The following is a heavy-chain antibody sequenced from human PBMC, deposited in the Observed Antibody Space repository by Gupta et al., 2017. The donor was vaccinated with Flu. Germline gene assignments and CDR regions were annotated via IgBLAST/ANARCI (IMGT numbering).Heavy chain of an antibody. D-gene: IGHD3-16*01. J-gene: IGHJ5*02. Sequence: EAQLLESGGGLVQPVGSLSLSCAASGFTFSRYGMGCVRRGPGKGLEWVSAISGGGGGTYYADSVKGRLTGARDNSKKTLQMQMNSLRAEDTAGYYCAKGRGTGRDLGDARGQGTSVTV. CDR3: AKGRGTGRDLGDA. CDR2: ISGGGGGT. CDR1: GFTFSRYG. V-gene: IGHV3-23*01.